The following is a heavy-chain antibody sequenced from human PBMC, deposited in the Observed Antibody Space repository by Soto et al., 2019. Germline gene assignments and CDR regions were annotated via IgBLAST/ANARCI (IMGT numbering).Heavy chain of an antibody. CDR3: ARDYRIAAAGLDAFDI. CDR1: GYTFTSYG. J-gene: IGHJ3*02. Sequence: ASVKVSCKASGYTFTSYGISWVRQAPGQGPEWMGWISAYNGNTNYAQKLQGRVTMTTDTSTSTAYMELRSLRSDDTAVYYCARDYRIAAAGLDAFDIWGQGTMVTVSS. V-gene: IGHV1-18*01. CDR2: ISAYNGNT. D-gene: IGHD6-13*01.